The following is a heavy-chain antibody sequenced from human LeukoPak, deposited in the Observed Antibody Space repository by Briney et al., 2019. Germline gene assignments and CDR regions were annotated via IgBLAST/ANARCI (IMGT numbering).Heavy chain of an antibody. J-gene: IGHJ4*02. CDR2: IHHSGRS. CDR1: ADSLSSGGYY. Sequence: SETLSLTCTVSADSLSSGGYYWAWIRQFPGKGLESIGFIHHSGRSRHNPSLKDRVAISVDTSRKQFALKLSSVTAADTAMYYCARGGNRFGGFYFDYWGQGIQVIVSS. V-gene: IGHV4-31*03. D-gene: IGHD3-10*01. CDR3: ARGGNRFGGFYFDY.